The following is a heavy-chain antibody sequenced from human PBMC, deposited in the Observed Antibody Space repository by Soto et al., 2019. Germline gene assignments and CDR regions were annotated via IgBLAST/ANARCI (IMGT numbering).Heavy chain of an antibody. CDR1: GYTFTNYG. D-gene: IGHD2-21*01. J-gene: IGHJ4*02. V-gene: IGHV1-18*01. CDR3: ASDYSPVDY. CDR2: IRSYNGNT. Sequence: QVQLVQSGAEVKKPGASVKVSCKASGYTFTNYGISWARQAPGPGLERMGRIRSYNGNTNKAQKLQGRVTMTTDTSTSTAYMELRSLRSDDTVVYYCASDYSPVDYWGQGTLVTVSS.